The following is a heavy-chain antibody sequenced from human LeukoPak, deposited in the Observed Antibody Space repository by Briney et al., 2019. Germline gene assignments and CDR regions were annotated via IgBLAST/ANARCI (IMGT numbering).Heavy chain of an antibody. CDR1: GGTFSSYA. CDR3: AVAPGRGGGSYSGAFDI. Sequence: SVKVSCKASGGTFSSYAISWVRQAPGQGLEWTGGIIPIFGTANYAQKFRGRVTITADESTSTAYMELSSLRSGDTAVYYCAVAPGRGGGSYSGAFDIWGQGTMVTVSS. J-gene: IGHJ3*02. D-gene: IGHD1-26*01. V-gene: IGHV1-69*13. CDR2: IIPIFGTA.